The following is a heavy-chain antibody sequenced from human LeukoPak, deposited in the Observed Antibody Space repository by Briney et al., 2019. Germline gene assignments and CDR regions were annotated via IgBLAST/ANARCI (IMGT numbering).Heavy chain of an antibody. J-gene: IGHJ4*02. D-gene: IGHD1-26*01. CDR2: ISNDGSNK. Sequence: GRSLRLSCAASGFTFSRYGMHWVRQAPDKGLEWVTSISNDGSNKYYADSVKGRFTISRDNSKNTLYLQMNSLRAEDTAIYYCANAGLLVGATVGHWGQGTLVTVSS. V-gene: IGHV3-30*18. CDR1: GFTFSRYG. CDR3: ANAGLLVGATVGH.